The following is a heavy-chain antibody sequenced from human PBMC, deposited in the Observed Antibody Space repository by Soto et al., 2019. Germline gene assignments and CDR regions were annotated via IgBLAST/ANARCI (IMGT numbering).Heavy chain of an antibody. V-gene: IGHV1-24*01. CDR2: IDPEGGNT. D-gene: IGHD3-3*01. CDR3: ARFPGYYYYYDMDV. Sequence: ASVTGSCKVSGYTHTDLSVHWVRQAPGKGLEWMGWIDPEGGNTVYAQKFQGRVTLTRNTSISTAYMELSSLRSEDTAVYYCARFPGYYYYYDMDVWGKGTTVTVSS. CDR1: GYTHTDLS. J-gene: IGHJ6*03.